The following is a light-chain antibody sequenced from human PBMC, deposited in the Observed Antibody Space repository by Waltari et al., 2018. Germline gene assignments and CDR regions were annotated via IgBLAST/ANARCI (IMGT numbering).Light chain of an antibody. J-gene: IGLJ2*01. CDR3: QVWHSTFDHPV. V-gene: IGLV3-21*02. CDR1: KIESQT. Sequence: YVLTQSPSVSVAPGQTATITCGGIKIESQTLPWYQRKPGQAPVLVVYDDSARPSGIPDRFSGSNSGDPATLTISRVEAGDEADYYCQVWHSTFDHPVFGGGTKLTVL. CDR2: DDS.